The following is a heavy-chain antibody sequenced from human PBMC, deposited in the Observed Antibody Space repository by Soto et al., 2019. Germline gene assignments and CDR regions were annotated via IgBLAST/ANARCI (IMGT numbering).Heavy chain of an antibody. J-gene: IGHJ4*02. CDR2: IIPIFGTA. CDR1: GGTFSSYA. D-gene: IGHD6-6*01. Sequence: SVKVSCKASGGTFSSYAISWVRQAPGQGLEWMGGIIPIFGTANYAQKFQGRVTITADESTSTAYMELSSLRSEDTAVYYCATAASIAARPGGLDYWGQGTLVTVSS. CDR3: ATAASIAARPGGLDY. V-gene: IGHV1-69*13.